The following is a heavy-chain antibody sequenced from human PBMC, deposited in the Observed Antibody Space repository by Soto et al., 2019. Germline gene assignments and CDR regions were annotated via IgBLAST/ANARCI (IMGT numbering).Heavy chain of an antibody. J-gene: IGHJ6*02. V-gene: IGHV3-23*01. Sequence: GGSLRLSCAASGFTFSSYAMSWVRQAPGKGLEWVSAISGSGGSTYYADSVKGRFTISRDNSKNTLYLQMNSLRAEDTAVYYCATLGWEWLLSSMDVWGQGTTVTVSS. D-gene: IGHD3-3*01. CDR1: GFTFSSYA. CDR3: ATLGWEWLLSSMDV. CDR2: ISGSGGST.